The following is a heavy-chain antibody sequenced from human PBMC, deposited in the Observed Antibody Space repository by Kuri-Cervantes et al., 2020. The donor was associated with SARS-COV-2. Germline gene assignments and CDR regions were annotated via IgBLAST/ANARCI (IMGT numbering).Heavy chain of an antibody. CDR3: AKAGDIFGVAYFDY. Sequence: GESLKISCAASGFSLSAYSMHWVRQAPGTGLKWVAFIRYDGSNKYYADFVKGRFTISSDKSDNTLYLQMNSLRAEDTAVYYCAKAGDIFGVAYFDYWGQGTLVTVSS. J-gene: IGHJ4*02. CDR2: IRYDGSNK. V-gene: IGHV3-30*02. D-gene: IGHD3-3*02. CDR1: GFSLSAYS.